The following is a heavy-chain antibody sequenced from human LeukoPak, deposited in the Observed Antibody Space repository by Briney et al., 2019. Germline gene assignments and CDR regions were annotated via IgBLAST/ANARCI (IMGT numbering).Heavy chain of an antibody. J-gene: IGHJ5*02. CDR2: VHSSGGVI. Sequence: WASVKVSCKASGYTFTSDYMNWVRQAPGQGLVWMGIVHSSGGVIKYAQEFQDRLTVTRDTSTSTIYMELSSLRSEDTAVYYCAGSSHQRNWFDPWGQGTLVIVSS. V-gene: IGHV1-46*01. CDR1: GYTFTSDY. D-gene: IGHD1-26*01. CDR3: AGSSHQRNWFDP.